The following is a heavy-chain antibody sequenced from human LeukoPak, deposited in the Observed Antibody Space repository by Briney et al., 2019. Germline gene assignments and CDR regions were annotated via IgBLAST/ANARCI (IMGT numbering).Heavy chain of an antibody. CDR2: IYYSGST. J-gene: IGHJ4*02. CDR1: GGSISSYY. CDR3: ASSGAKRWLQYYFDY. V-gene: IGHV4-59*08. Sequence: SETLSLTCTVSGGSISSYYWSWIRQPPGKGLEWIGYIYYSGSTNYNPSLKSRVTISVDTSKNQFSLKLSSVTAADTAVYYCASSGAKRWLQYYFDYWGQGTLVTVSS. D-gene: IGHD5-24*01.